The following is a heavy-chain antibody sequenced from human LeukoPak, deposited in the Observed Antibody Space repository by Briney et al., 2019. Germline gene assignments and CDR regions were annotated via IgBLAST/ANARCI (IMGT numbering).Heavy chain of an antibody. CDR2: IWYDGSNK. Sequence: PGGSLRLSCAASGFTFSSYGMHWVRQAPGKGLEWVAVIWYDGSNKYYADSVKGRFTISRDNSKNTLYLQMNSLRAEDTAVYYCAKGEGAWGYYDSSSEGYFDYWGQGTLVTVSS. V-gene: IGHV3-33*06. D-gene: IGHD3-22*01. CDR1: GFTFSSYG. J-gene: IGHJ4*02. CDR3: AKGEGAWGYYDSSSEGYFDY.